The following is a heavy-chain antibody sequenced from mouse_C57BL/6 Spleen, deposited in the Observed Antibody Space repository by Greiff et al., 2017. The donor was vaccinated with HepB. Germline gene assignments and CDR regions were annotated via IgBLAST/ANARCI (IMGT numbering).Heavy chain of an antibody. CDR3: ARVIYYDLYYFDY. Sequence: VKLMESGAELARPGASVKMSCKASGYTFTSYTMHWVKQRPGQGLEWIGYINPSSGYTKYNQKFKDKATLTADKSSSTAYMQLSSLTSEDSAVYYCARVIYYDLYYFDYWGQGTTLTVSS. CDR1: GYTFTSYT. J-gene: IGHJ2*01. V-gene: IGHV1-4*01. CDR2: INPSSGYT. D-gene: IGHD2-4*01.